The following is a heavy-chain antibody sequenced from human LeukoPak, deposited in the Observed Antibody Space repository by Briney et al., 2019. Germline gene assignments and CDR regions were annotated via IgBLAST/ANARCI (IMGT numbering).Heavy chain of an antibody. CDR3: ASSSRHDYGDGFDI. CDR1: GYTFTGYY. CDR2: ITAYNDNT. D-gene: IGHD4/OR15-4a*01. J-gene: IGHJ3*02. Sequence: ASVKVSCRASGYTFTGYYMHWVRQAPGQGLEWMGWITAYNDNTHYVKKFQGRVTMTTNTLTNTTYMELPSLRRHGTAMYYCASSSRHDYGDGFDIWGQGTMVTVSS. V-gene: IGHV1-18*04.